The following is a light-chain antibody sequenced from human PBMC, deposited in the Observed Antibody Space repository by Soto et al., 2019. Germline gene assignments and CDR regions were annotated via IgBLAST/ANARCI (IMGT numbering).Light chain of an antibody. CDR2: GAS. V-gene: IGKV1-39*01. J-gene: IGKJ1*01. CDR1: QNVSID. CDR3: QQSYNSPLT. Sequence: EIRMTQSPFSLSASVGDRATITCRASQNVSIDLNWFHQKPGKAPSLLIYGASTRDSGVPSRFSGSRSGTDFTLTINSLQSEDFAVYYCQQSYNSPLTFGQGTKVDIK.